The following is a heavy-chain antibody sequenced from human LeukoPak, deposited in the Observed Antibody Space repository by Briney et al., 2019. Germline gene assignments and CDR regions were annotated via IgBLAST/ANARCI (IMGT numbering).Heavy chain of an antibody. CDR3: ARDQGTIFGVVVGNNWFDP. D-gene: IGHD3-3*01. J-gene: IGHJ5*02. Sequence: SETLSLTCTVSGGSISSYYWSWIRQPAGNGLEWIGRIYTSGSTNYNPSLKSRVTMSVDTSKNQFSLKLSSVTAADTAVYYCARDQGTIFGVVVGNNWFDPWGQGTLVTVSS. CDR1: GGSISSYY. CDR2: IYTSGST. V-gene: IGHV4-4*07.